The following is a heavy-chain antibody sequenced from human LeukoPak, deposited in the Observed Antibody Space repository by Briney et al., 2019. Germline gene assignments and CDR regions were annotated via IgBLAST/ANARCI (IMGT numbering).Heavy chain of an antibody. D-gene: IGHD4-17*01. J-gene: IGHJ4*02. Sequence: SETLSLTCAVYGGSFSDYFWNWIRQTPGKGLEWIGEINHGGGTKYNPSLKSRATISVDTSKKQFSLNLTSVTAADTAVYYCARGGDGTGDYRPTYFDSWGQGTLVTVSS. V-gene: IGHV4-34*01. CDR1: GGSFSDYF. CDR3: ARGGDGTGDYRPTYFDS. CDR2: INHGGGT.